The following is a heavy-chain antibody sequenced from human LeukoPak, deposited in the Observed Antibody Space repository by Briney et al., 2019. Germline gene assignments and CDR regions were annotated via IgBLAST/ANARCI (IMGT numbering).Heavy chain of an antibody. Sequence: SQTLSLTCAVSGGSISSGGYSWSWIRQPPGKGLEWIGYIYHSGSTYYNPSLKSRVTISVDRSKNQFSLKLSSVTAADTAVYYCARVRQQLVPTFDYWGQGTLVTVSS. V-gene: IGHV4-30-2*01. CDR3: ARVRQQLVPTFDY. D-gene: IGHD6-13*01. CDR1: GGSISSGGYS. J-gene: IGHJ4*02. CDR2: IYHSGST.